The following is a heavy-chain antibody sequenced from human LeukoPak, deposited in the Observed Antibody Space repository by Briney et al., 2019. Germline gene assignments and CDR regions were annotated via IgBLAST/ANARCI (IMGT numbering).Heavy chain of an antibody. CDR3: VREPPLYQLLYLRIGWFDP. CDR2: VSWNGSRT. D-gene: IGHD2-2*02. V-gene: IGHV3-35*01. J-gene: IGHJ5*02. Sequence: GGSLRLSCAASGFTFSNSDMNRVHQAPGKRLEWVSGVSWNGSRTHYADSVKGRFIISRDNSRNTLYLQTNSLRAEDTAVYYCVREPPLYQLLYLRIGWFDPWGQGTLVTVSS. CDR1: GFTFSNSD.